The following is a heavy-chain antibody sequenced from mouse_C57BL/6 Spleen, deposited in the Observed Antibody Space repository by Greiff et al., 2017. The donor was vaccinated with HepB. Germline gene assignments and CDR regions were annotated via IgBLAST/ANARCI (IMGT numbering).Heavy chain of an antibody. D-gene: IGHD2-14*01. V-gene: IGHV3-6*01. CDR3: ARVRVLYYAMDY. CDR2: ISYDGSN. J-gene: IGHJ4*01. CDR1: GYSITSGYY. Sequence: EVKLEESGPGLVKPSQSLSLTCSVTGYSITSGYYWNWIRQFPGNKLEWMGYISYDGSNNYNPSLKNRISITRDTSKNQFFLKLNSVTTEDTATYYCARVRVLYYAMDYWGQGTSVTVSS.